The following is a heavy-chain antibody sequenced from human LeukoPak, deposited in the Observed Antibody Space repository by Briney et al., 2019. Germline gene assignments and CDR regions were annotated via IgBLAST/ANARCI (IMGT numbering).Heavy chain of an antibody. V-gene: IGHV3-11*01. J-gene: IGHJ6*03. CDR3: ARTHFRCSTTKCYSPSYYYMDV. CDR2: ISSSGTTI. D-gene: IGHD2-2*02. CDR1: GFTFSDYY. Sequence: GGSLRLSCAASGFTFSDYYMIWIRQAPGKGLEWLSYISSSGTTIYYADSVKGRFTFSRDNAENSLYLQMDSLRAEDTAVYYCARTHFRCSTTKCYSPSYYYMDVWGKGTKVTVS.